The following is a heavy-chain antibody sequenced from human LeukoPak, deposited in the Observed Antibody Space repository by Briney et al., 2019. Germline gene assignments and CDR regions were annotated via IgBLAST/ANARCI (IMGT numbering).Heavy chain of an antibody. Sequence: GGSLRLSCAASGFTFSSYGMHWVRQAPGKGLEWVATISYDGSNKYYADSVKGRFTISRDNSKDTLYLQMNSLSAEDTAVYYCAKVRSPRELRLLGYWSQGTLVTVSS. CDR1: GFTFSSYG. V-gene: IGHV3-30*18. J-gene: IGHJ4*02. CDR3: AKVRSPRELRLLGY. D-gene: IGHD5-18*01. CDR2: ISYDGSNK.